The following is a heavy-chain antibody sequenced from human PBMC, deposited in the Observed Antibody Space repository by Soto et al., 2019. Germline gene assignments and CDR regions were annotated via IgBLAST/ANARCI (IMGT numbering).Heavy chain of an antibody. D-gene: IGHD5-18*01. Sequence: ASVKVSCKASGYTFTSYYMHWVRQAPGQGLEWMGIINPSGGSTSYAQKFQGRVTMTRDTSTSTVYMELSSLRSEDTAVYYCARPDTLGYSYGPRGDYYYGMDVWGQGTTVTVSS. CDR3: ARPDTLGYSYGPRGDYYYGMDV. J-gene: IGHJ6*02. CDR2: INPSGGST. CDR1: GYTFTSYY. V-gene: IGHV1-46*01.